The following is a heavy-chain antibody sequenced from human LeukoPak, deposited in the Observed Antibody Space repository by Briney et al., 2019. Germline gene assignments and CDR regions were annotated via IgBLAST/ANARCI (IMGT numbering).Heavy chain of an antibody. CDR1: GGTFSSYV. V-gene: IGHV1-69*04. Sequence: SVKVSCEASGGTFSSYVVSWVRQAPGLGLEWMGRLIPILGTPTYAQKFQGRVTMTRNTSISTAYMELSSLRSEDTAVYYCASGDDYWGQGTLVTVSS. CDR3: ASGDDY. J-gene: IGHJ4*02. D-gene: IGHD3-10*01. CDR2: LIPILGTP.